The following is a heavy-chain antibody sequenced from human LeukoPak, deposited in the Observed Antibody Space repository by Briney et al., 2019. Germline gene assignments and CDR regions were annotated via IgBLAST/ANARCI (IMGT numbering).Heavy chain of an antibody. CDR3: ARVLGSGWYYFVY. CDR2: IKQDGSEK. V-gene: IGHV3-7*01. CDR1: GFTFSSYW. J-gene: IGHJ4*02. Sequence: GGSLRLSCAASGFTFSSYWMSWVRQAPGKGLEWVANIKQDGSEKYYVDSVKGRFTISRDNAKNSLYLQMNSLRAEDTAVYYCARVLGSGWYYFVYWGQGTLVTVSS. D-gene: IGHD6-19*01.